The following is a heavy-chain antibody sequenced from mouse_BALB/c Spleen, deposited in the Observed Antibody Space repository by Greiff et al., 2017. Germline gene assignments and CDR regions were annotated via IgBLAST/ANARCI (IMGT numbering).Heavy chain of an antibody. V-gene: IGHV1-80*01. J-gene: IGHJ4*01. Sequence: QVQLQQSGAELVRPGSSVKISCKASGYAFSSYWMNWVKQRPGQGLEWIGQIYPGDGDTNYTGKFKGKATLTADKSSSTAYMQLSSLTSEDSAVYFCARSSITSMDYWGQGTSVTVSS. D-gene: IGHD1-1*01. CDR3: ARSSITSMDY. CDR1: GYAFSSYW. CDR2: IYPGDGDT.